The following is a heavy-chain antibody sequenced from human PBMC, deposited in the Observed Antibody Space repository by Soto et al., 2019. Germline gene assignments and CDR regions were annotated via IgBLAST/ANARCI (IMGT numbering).Heavy chain of an antibody. CDR3: ARAHGGYSMDV. V-gene: IGHV3-30*03. CDR1: GFTFSSYG. J-gene: IGHJ6*02. CDR2: ISYDGSNK. D-gene: IGHD2-15*01. Sequence: QVQLVESGGGVVQPGRSLRLSCAASGFTFSSYGMHWVRQAPGKGLEWVAVISYDGSNKYYADSVKGRFTISRDNSKNTLYLQMNSLRAEDTAVYYCARAHGGYSMDVWGQGNTVTVSS.